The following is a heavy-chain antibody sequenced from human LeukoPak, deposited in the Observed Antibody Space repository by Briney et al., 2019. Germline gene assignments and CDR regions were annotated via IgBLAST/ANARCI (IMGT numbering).Heavy chain of an antibody. CDR3: ARHVSNYYDILTGYYRPYYFDY. D-gene: IGHD3-9*01. CDR2: IYHSGST. V-gene: IGHV4-38-2*02. Sequence: SETLSLTCTVSGYSISSGYYWGWIRPPPGKGLEWIGSIYHSGSTYYNPSLKSRVTISVDTSKNQFSLKLSSVTAADTAVYYCARHVSNYYDILTGYYRPYYFDYWGQGTLVTVSS. J-gene: IGHJ4*02. CDR1: GYSISSGYY.